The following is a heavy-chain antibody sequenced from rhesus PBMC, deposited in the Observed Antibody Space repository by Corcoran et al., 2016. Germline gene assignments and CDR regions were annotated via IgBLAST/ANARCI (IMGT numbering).Heavy chain of an antibody. D-gene: IGHD3-34*01. CDR3: ARGPMGGAGY. J-gene: IGHJ4*01. V-gene: IGHV4S2*01. Sequence: QVHLQESGPGLVKPSETLVLTCAVSGDSISGNYWSWIRQAPGKGLEWIGRIFDVGKQTDYNPSPRSRVTMSMDTSKNQFFLILNSVTAADTAVYYCARGPMGGAGYWGQGVLVTVSS. CDR2: IFDVGKQT. CDR1: GDSISGNY.